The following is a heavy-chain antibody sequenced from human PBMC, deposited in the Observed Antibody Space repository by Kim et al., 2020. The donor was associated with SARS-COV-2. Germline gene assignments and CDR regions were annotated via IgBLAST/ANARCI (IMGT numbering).Heavy chain of an antibody. CDR2: VYYTGAT. CDR1: GGSISSSGYY. J-gene: IGHJ4*02. Sequence: SETLSLTCTVSGGSISSSGYYWGWIRQPPGKGLEWIGSVYYTGATYYDPSLKSRVTISVDTSKNQFSLKLNSVTAADTAVYYCPRHFRGTSIRFLGLYHFDSWGQGTLVTVSS. V-gene: IGHV4-39*01. CDR3: PRHFRGTSIRFLGLYHFDS. D-gene: IGHD2-2*02.